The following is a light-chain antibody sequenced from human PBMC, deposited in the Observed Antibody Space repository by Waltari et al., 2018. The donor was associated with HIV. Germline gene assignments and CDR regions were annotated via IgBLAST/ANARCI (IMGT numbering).Light chain of an antibody. CDR1: ISDVGVYNH. Sequence: QSALTQPPPASGSPGQSVTISCTGTISDVGVYNHASLYQQHPGQAPQLMIYAVSKRPSGVPDRFSGSKSGNTASLTVSGLQAEDEADYYCNSYAGSNSYVFGTGTKVTVL. V-gene: IGLV2-8*01. CDR2: AVS. J-gene: IGLJ1*01. CDR3: NSYAGSNSYV.